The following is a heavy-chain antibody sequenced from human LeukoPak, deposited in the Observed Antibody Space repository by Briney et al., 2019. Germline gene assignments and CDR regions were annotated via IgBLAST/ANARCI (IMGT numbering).Heavy chain of an antibody. CDR2: ISYSGAT. V-gene: IGHV4-39*07. CDR1: GGTVTSSTYF. Sequence: SETLSLTCTLSGGTVTSSTYFWGWIRQPPGKGLEWIGSISYSGATYYNPSLKSRVSMSVHASKNQFSLKLSSVTAADTAVYYCARHRLYYDILTGYQRYYFDYWGQGTLVTVSS. D-gene: IGHD3-9*01. CDR3: ARHRLYYDILTGYQRYYFDY. J-gene: IGHJ4*02.